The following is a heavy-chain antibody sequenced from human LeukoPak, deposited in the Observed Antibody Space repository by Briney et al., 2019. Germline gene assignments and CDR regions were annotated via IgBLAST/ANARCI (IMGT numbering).Heavy chain of an antibody. V-gene: IGHV1-8*01. CDR1: GYTFSSYD. CDR2: MNPNSGNT. J-gene: IGHJ6*02. CDR3: TRGNIYYYGMDV. Sequence: ASVKVSCKASGYTFSSYDINWVRQATGQGLEWMGYMNPNSGNTGYAQNFQGRVIMTRNTSISTAYMKMSSLRSEDTAVYYCTRGNIYYYGMDVWGQGTTVTVS.